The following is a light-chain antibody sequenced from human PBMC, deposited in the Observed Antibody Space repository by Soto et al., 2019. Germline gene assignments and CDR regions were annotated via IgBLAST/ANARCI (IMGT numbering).Light chain of an antibody. CDR1: SSDVGGYNY. CDR2: EVS. CDR3: SSYAVTNIFV. Sequence: QSALTQPPSASGSPGQSVTISCTGTSSDVGGYNYVSWYQQHPGKAPKVIIYEVSKRPSGVPDRFSGSKSGSTASLTVSGLQAEDEADYYGSSYAVTNIFVFGTGTKLTVL. J-gene: IGLJ1*01. V-gene: IGLV2-8*01.